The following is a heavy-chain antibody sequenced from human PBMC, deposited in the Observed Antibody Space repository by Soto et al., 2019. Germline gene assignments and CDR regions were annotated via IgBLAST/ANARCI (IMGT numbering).Heavy chain of an antibody. CDR3: ARDAAVGLFDY. CDR1: GGSISRGGYS. V-gene: IGHV4-30-2*01. CDR2: IYHSGST. J-gene: IGHJ4*02. Sequence: SETLSLTCAVSGGSISRGGYSWSWIRQPPGKGLEWIGYIYHSGSTYYNPSLKSRVTISVDRSKNQFSLKLSSVTAADTAVYYCARDAAVGLFDYWGQGTLVTVSS. D-gene: IGHD1-26*01.